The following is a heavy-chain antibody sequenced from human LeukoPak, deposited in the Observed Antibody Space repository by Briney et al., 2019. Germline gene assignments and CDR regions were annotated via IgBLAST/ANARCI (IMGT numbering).Heavy chain of an antibody. CDR2: ISGSGSGGST. D-gene: IGHD3-16*01. Sequence: GGSLRLSCAASEFTVSVNYMSWVRQAPGKGLEWVSGISGSGSGGSTYYADSVKGRFTISRDNSKNTLYLQMNSLRAEDAALYYCARDLAYYDYVWGSSHFDYWGQGTLVTVSS. V-gene: IGHV3-23*01. J-gene: IGHJ4*02. CDR3: ARDLAYYDYVWGSSHFDY. CDR1: EFTVSVNY.